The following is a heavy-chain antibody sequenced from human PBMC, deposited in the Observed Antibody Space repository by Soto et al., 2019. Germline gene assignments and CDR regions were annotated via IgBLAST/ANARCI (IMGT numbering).Heavy chain of an antibody. CDR1: GGSISSYY. Sequence: SETLSLTCTVSGGSISSYYWSWIRQPPGKGLEWIGYIYYSGSTNYNPSLKSRVTISVDTSKDQFSLKLSSVTAADTAVYYCARDRYSSGWYYYGMDVWGQGTTVTVSS. J-gene: IGHJ6*02. V-gene: IGHV4-59*01. CDR3: ARDRYSSGWYYYGMDV. CDR2: IYYSGST. D-gene: IGHD6-19*01.